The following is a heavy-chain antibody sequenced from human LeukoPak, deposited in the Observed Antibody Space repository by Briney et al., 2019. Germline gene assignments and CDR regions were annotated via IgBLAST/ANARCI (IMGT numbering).Heavy chain of an antibody. CDR3: ARDQPIDYGDYGALSD. CDR1: GFTFSSYG. Sequence: GRSLRLSCAASGFTFSSYGMHWVRQAPGKGLEWVAVIWYDGSNKYYADSVKGRFTISRDNSKNTLYLQMNSLRAEDTAVYYCARDQPIDYGDYGALSDWGQGTLVTVSS. J-gene: IGHJ4*02. D-gene: IGHD4-17*01. CDR2: IWYDGSNK. V-gene: IGHV3-33*01.